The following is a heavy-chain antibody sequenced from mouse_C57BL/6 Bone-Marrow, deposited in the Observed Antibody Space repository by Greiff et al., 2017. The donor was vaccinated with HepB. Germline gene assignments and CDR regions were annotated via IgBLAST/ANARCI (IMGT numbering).Heavy chain of an antibody. Sequence: VPLQQSGPALVKPGASVQISCKASGYSFTDYNMNWVQPSNGKSLEWIGVINPNYGTTSYNQKFKGKATLTVDQSSSTAYMQLNSLTSEDSAVYYGARRRDGYYDYFDYWGQGTTLTVSS. J-gene: IGHJ2*01. D-gene: IGHD2-3*01. CDR3: ARRRDGYYDYFDY. CDR2: INPNYGTT. CDR1: GYSFTDYN. V-gene: IGHV1-39*01.